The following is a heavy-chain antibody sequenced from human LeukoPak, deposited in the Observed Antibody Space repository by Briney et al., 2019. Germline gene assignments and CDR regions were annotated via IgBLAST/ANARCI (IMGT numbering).Heavy chain of an antibody. V-gene: IGHV3-21*01. CDR3: ARILVKRSGYPSYFDY. CDR2: ISSSSSYI. CDR1: GFTFSNYN. J-gene: IGHJ4*02. D-gene: IGHD3-22*01. Sequence: PGGSLRLSCAASGFTFSNYNMNRVRQAPGKGLEWVSSISSSSSYIYYADSVKGRFTISRHNAKNSLYLQMNSLRAEDTAVYYCARILVKRSGYPSYFDYWGQGTLVTVSS.